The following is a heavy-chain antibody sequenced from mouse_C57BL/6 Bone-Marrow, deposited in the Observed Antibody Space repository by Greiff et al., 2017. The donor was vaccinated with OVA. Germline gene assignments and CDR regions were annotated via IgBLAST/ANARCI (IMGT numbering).Heavy chain of an antibody. CDR2: ISYDGSN. V-gene: IGHV3-6*01. CDR3: ARDYYGSTSWFAD. D-gene: IGHD1-1*01. J-gene: IGHJ3*01. CDR1: GYSITSGYY. Sequence: ESGPGLVKPSQSLSLTCSVTGYSITSGYYWNWIRQFPGNKLEWMGYISYDGSNNYNPSLKNRISITRDTSKNQFFLKLNSVTTEDTATDYCARDYYGSTSWFADWGQGTLVTVSA.